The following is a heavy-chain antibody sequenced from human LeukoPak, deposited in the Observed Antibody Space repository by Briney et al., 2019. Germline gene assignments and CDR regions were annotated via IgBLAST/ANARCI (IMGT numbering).Heavy chain of an antibody. CDR1: GYTLTELS. CDR3: ATAGTSLRNPYGDHSDY. D-gene: IGHD4-17*01. Sequence: ASVKVSCKVSGYTLTELSMHWVRQAPGKGLEWMGGFDPGDGETIYAQKFQGRVTMTEDTSTDTAYMELSSLRSEDTAVYYCATAGTSLRNPYGDHSDYWGQGTLVTVSS. CDR2: FDPGDGET. V-gene: IGHV1-24*01. J-gene: IGHJ4*02.